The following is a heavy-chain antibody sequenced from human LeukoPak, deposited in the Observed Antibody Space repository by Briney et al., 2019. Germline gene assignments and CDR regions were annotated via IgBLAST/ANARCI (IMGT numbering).Heavy chain of an antibody. V-gene: IGHV3-49*04. J-gene: IGHJ4*02. CDR1: GFTFGDYA. CDR2: IRSKAYGGTT. Sequence: GGSLRLSCTASGFTFGDYAMSWVRQAPGKGLEWVGFIRSKAYGGTTEYAASVKGRFTISRDDSKSIAYLQMNGLKTEDTAVYYCTRAVRYYDFWSGYRYYFDYWGQGTLVTVSS. CDR3: TRAVRYYDFWSGYRYYFDY. D-gene: IGHD3-3*01.